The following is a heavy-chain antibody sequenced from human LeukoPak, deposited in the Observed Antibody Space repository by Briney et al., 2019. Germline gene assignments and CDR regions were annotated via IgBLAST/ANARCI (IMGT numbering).Heavy chain of an antibody. CDR2: IRYDGSNK. CDR1: GFTFSSYG. J-gene: IGHJ3*02. CDR3: AKDFVLYGDYAGYAFDI. Sequence: SGGSLRLSCAASGFTFSSYGMHWVRQAPGKGLEWVAFIRYDGSNKYYADSVKGRFTISRDNSKNTLYLQMNSLRAEDTAVYYCAKDFVLYGDYAGYAFDIWGQGTMVTVSS. D-gene: IGHD4-17*01. V-gene: IGHV3-30*02.